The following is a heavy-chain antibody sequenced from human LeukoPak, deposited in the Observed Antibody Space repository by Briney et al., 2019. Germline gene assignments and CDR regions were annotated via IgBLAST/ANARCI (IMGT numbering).Heavy chain of an antibody. J-gene: IGHJ4*02. CDR2: IYYSGST. Sequence: SETLSLTCTVSGGSISSYYWSWIRQPPGKGLEWIGYIYYSGSTNYNPSLKSRVTISVDTSKNQFSLKLSSVTAADTAVYYCAGHTYTGLGDYWGQGTLVTVSS. CDR3: AGHTYTGLGDY. V-gene: IGHV4-59*01. CDR1: GGSISSYY. D-gene: IGHD6-19*01.